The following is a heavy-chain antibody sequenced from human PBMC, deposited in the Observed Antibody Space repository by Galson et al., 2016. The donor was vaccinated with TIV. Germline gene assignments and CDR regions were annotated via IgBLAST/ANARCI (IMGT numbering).Heavy chain of an antibody. CDR2: IIPVFGTT. V-gene: IGHV1-69*13. CDR1: GGTFNSYG. CDR3: ARSRGYSYGYVNP. J-gene: IGHJ5*02. Sequence: SVKVSCKASGGTFNSYGISWVRQAPGQGLQWMGGIIPVFGTTKYSQDFQGRVAVTADESTGTAYMELSGLIFDDTAVYFCARSRGYSYGYVNPWGQGTGVTVSS. D-gene: IGHD5-18*01.